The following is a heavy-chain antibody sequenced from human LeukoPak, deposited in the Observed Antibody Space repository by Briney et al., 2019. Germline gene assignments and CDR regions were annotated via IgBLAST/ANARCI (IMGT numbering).Heavy chain of an antibody. CDR2: TSYDGTNK. CDR3: AKDSSNWIPDAFDI. V-gene: IGHV3-30*18. J-gene: IGHJ3*02. Sequence: GGSLRLSCAASGFTFSRYGMHWVRQAPGKGLEWVAATSYDGTNKYYADSVKGRFTISRDNSKNTLSLQMNSLRAEDTAVYYCAKDSSNWIPDAFDIWGQGTMVTVSS. CDR1: GFTFSRYG. D-gene: IGHD1-1*01.